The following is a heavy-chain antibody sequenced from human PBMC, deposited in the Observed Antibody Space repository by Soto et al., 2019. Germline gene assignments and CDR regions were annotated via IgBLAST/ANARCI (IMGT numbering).Heavy chain of an antibody. J-gene: IGHJ6*02. V-gene: IGHV3-23*01. Sequence: GGSLRLSCAASGFTFSSYAMSWVRQAPGKGLEWVSAISGSGGSTYYADSVKGRFTISRDNSKNTLYLQMNSLRAEDTTVYYCAKVTSRVPAAIDYYYYGMDVWGQGTTVTVSS. CDR2: ISGSGGST. CDR3: AKVTSRVPAAIDYYYYGMDV. D-gene: IGHD2-2*01. CDR1: GFTFSSYA.